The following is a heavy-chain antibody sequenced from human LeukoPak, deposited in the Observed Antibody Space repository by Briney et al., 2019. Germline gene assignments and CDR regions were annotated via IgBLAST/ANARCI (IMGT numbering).Heavy chain of an antibody. Sequence: GGSLRLSCAASGLTFSSYGMHWVRQAPGKGLEWVAVIWYDGSNKYYADSVKGRFTISRDNSKNTLYLQMNSLRAEDTAVYYCAKGGFWSGYHAIYYYYYYMDVWGKGTTVTVSS. CDR2: IWYDGSNK. CDR1: GLTFSSYG. CDR3: AKGGFWSGYHAIYYYYYYMDV. J-gene: IGHJ6*03. V-gene: IGHV3-33*06. D-gene: IGHD3-3*01.